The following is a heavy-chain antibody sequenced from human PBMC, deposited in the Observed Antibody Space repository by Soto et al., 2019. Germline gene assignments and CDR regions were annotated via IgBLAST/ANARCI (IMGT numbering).Heavy chain of an antibody. CDR3: AKGLRWIQLWLYGMDV. J-gene: IGHJ6*04. D-gene: IGHD5-18*01. CDR1: GFTFSSYG. Sequence: PGGSLRLSCAASGFTFSSYGMHWVRQAPGKGLEWVAVISYDGSNKYYADSVKGRFTISRDNSKNTLYLQMNSLRAEDTAVYYCAKGLRWIQLWLYGMDVWGKGSTVTVSS. CDR2: ISYDGSNK. V-gene: IGHV3-30*18.